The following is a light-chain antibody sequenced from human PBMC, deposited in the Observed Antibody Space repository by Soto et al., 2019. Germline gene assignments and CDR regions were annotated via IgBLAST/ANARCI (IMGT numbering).Light chain of an antibody. CDR1: QSVSVN. J-gene: IGKJ4*01. CDR2: SAS. V-gene: IGKV3-11*01. CDR3: QERNRWPRGT. Sequence: EVVLTQSPATLSLSPGESATLSCRASQSVSVNFDWYQQKPGQAPRLLIYSASDRAPGIPARFSGRGSGTYFTLTISSLEPEDFAVYYCQERNRWPRGTFGGGTKVEIQ.